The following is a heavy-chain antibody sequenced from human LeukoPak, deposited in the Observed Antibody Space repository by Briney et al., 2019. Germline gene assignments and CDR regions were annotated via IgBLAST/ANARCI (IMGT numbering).Heavy chain of an antibody. CDR2: TYNGGST. CDR1: SGSISRQY. D-gene: IGHD2-15*01. CDR3: ARLGRCSVGRCPLDHDAFDI. J-gene: IGHJ3*02. V-gene: IGHV4-59*08. Sequence: KPSETLSLTCTVSSGSISRQYWRWLRRPPGQGLEGIVFTYNGGSTNSNNPLKRRITIPVDTPNNHFSLKLSSVTAATTAVYDCARLGRCSVGRCPLDHDAFDIWGQGTMVTGSS.